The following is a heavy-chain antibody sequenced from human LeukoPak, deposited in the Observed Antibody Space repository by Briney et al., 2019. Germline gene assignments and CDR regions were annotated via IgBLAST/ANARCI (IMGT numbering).Heavy chain of an antibody. Sequence: GGSLRLSCAASGFTFSSYGTHWVRQAPGKGLEWVAVISYDGSNKYYADSVKGRFTISRDNSKNTLYLQMNSLRAEDTAVYYCARVAVSQYCFDYWGQGTLVTVSS. D-gene: IGHD2-15*01. CDR1: GFTFSSYG. CDR2: ISYDGSNK. J-gene: IGHJ4*02. V-gene: IGHV3-30*03. CDR3: ARVAVSQYCFDY.